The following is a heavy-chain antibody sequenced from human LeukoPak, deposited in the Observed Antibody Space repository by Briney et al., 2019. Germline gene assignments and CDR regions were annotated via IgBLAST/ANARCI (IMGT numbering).Heavy chain of an antibody. CDR2: IKQDGSEK. CDR3: ARGRWAPFDC. J-gene: IGHJ4*02. Sequence: GGSLRLSCAASGFTSSDYWMHWVRQAPGKGLEWVANIKQDGSEKNYVASVKGRFTISRDNAKNSLYLQMNSLRAEDTALYYCARGRWAPFDCWGQGTLVTVSS. D-gene: IGHD6-13*01. CDR1: GFTSSDYW. V-gene: IGHV3-7*01.